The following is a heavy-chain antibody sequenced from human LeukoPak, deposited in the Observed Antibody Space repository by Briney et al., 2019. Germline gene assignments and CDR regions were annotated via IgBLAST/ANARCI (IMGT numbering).Heavy chain of an antibody. CDR3: ARGVGVYSNYPTYYYYYYMDV. V-gene: IGHV4-34*01. CDR2: INHSGST. J-gene: IGHJ6*03. Sequence: PSETLSLTCAVYGGSFSGYYWSWIRQPPGKGLEWIGEINHSGSTNYIPSLKSRVTISADTSKNQFSLKLRSVTAADTAVYYCARGVGVYSNYPTYYYYYYMDVWGKGTTVTVSS. D-gene: IGHD4-11*01. CDR1: GGSFSGYY.